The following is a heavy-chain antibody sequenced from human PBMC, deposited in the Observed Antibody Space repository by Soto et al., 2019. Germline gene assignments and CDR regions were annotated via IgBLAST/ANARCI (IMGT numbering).Heavy chain of an antibody. CDR1: GNTFTNYY. J-gene: IGHJ4*02. CDR3: ARGGHVVVVTAAFDY. V-gene: IGHV1-46*01. D-gene: IGHD2-21*02. CDR2: VNPSGGHT. Sequence: QVQLMQSGAEVKKPGASVKVSCKASGNTFTNYYIHWVRQAPGQGLEWMGTVNPSGGHTTYSQNFLGRVTMTRDTSTSTLYMELTSLTSDDTAVYYCARGGHVVVVTAAFDYWGQGTQVTVSS.